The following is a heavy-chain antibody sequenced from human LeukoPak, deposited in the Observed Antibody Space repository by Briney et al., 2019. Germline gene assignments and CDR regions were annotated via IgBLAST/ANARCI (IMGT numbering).Heavy chain of an antibody. CDR3: ARRLYYYDSSGYSNAFDI. Sequence: GESLKISCKGSGYSFTSYWIGWVRQMPGKGLGWMGIIYPGDSDTRYSPSFQGQVTISADKSISTAYLQWSSLKASDTAMYYCARRLYYYDSSGYSNAFDIWGQGTMVTVSS. V-gene: IGHV5-51*01. CDR2: IYPGDSDT. CDR1: GYSFTSYW. D-gene: IGHD3-22*01. J-gene: IGHJ3*02.